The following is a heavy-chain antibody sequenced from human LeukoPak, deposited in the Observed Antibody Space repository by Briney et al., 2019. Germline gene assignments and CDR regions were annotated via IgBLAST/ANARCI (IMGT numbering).Heavy chain of an antibody. CDR3: ARDSDSWYFDY. D-gene: IGHD6-13*01. Sequence: SETLSLTCAVYGGSFSGYYWSWIRQPPGKGLEWIGEINHSGSTNYNPSLKSRVTISVDTSKNQFSLKLSSVTAADTAVYYCARDSDSWYFDYWGQGTLVTVSS. V-gene: IGHV4-34*01. J-gene: IGHJ4*02. CDR2: INHSGST. CDR1: GGSFSGYY.